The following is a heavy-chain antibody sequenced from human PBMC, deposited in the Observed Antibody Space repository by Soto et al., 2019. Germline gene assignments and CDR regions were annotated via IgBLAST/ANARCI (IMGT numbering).Heavy chain of an antibody. V-gene: IGHV4-34*01. CDR2: INHSGST. Sequence: SETLSLTCAVYGGSFSGYYWSWIRQPPGKGLEWIGEINHSGSTNYNPSLKSRVTISVDTSKNQFSLKLSSVTAADTAVYYCARVGLLWFGDRGAFDIWGQGTMVTVSS. D-gene: IGHD3-10*01. CDR1: GGSFSGYY. J-gene: IGHJ3*02. CDR3: ARVGLLWFGDRGAFDI.